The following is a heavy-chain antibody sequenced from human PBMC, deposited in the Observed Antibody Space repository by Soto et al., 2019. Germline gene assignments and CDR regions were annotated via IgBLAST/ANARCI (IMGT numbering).Heavy chain of an antibody. CDR2: IYYSGST. Sequence: SETLSLTCTVSGGSISSSSYYWGWIRQPPGKGLEWIGSIYYSGSTYYNPSLKSRVTISVDTSKNQFSLKLSSVTAADTAVYYCARHPRYCSSTSCYYYYYYMDVWGKGTTVTVSS. CDR3: ARHPRYCSSTSCYYYYYYMDV. J-gene: IGHJ6*03. V-gene: IGHV4-39*01. D-gene: IGHD2-2*01. CDR1: GGSISSSSYY.